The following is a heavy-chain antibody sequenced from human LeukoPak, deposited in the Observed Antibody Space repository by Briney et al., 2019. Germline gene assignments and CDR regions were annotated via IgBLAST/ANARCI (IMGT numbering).Heavy chain of an antibody. D-gene: IGHD2-21*02. CDR2: IYHSGST. Sequence: PSETLSLTCTVSGYSIRSGYYWGWIRQPPGKGLEWIGSIYHSGSTYYNPSLKSRVTISVDTSKNQFSLKLSSVTAADTAVYYCARGPGCGGDCYSSPFDYWGQGTLVTVSS. CDR1: GYSIRSGYY. V-gene: IGHV4-38-2*02. CDR3: ARGPGCGGDCYSSPFDY. J-gene: IGHJ4*02.